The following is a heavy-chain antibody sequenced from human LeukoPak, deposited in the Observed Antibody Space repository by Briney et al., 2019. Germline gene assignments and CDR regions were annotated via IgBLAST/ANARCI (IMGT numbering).Heavy chain of an antibody. J-gene: IGHJ4*02. CDR3: ARGYSGYHFDY. V-gene: IGHV3-7*04. CDR2: IKQDGNEK. D-gene: IGHD5-12*01. CDR1: GLNFGNYW. Sequence: PGGSLRLSCAGSGLNFGNYWMSWVRQTPGKGLEWVANIKQDGNEKFYVDSVRGRFNIFRENAKNSLYLQMNSLRAEDTAVYYCARGYSGYHFDYWGQGTLVTVSS.